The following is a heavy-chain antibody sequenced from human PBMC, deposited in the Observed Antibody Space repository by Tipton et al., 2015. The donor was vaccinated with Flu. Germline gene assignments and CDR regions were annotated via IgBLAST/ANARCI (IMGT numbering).Heavy chain of an antibody. V-gene: IGHV3-74*01. D-gene: IGHD6-6*01. Sequence: SLRLSCAASGFTFSSYWMHWVRQAPGKGLVWVSRINSDGSSTSYADSVKGRFTISRDNAKNTLYLQMNSLRAEDTAVYYCARYSSSVATYWYFDLWGRGTLVTVSS. CDR1: GFTFSSYW. J-gene: IGHJ2*01. CDR2: INSDGSST. CDR3: ARYSSSVATYWYFDL.